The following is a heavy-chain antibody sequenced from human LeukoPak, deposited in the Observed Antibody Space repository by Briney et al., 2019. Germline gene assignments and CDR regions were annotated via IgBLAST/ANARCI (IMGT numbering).Heavy chain of an antibody. CDR1: GGSITTTYY. Sequence: PSETLSLTCTVPGGSITTTYYWAWIRQPPGRGLEWIGSIYYSGTTYYNPSLKSRVTISVDTSKNQFSLRLTSVTAADTALYYCARISYGDYTVDYWGQGTLVPVSS. J-gene: IGHJ4*02. D-gene: IGHD4-17*01. CDR3: ARISYGDYTVDY. V-gene: IGHV4-39*01. CDR2: IYYSGTT.